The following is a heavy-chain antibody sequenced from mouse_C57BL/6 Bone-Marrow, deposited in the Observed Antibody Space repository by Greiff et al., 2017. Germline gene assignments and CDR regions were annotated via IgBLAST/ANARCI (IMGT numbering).Heavy chain of an antibody. Sequence: EVKLMESGGGLVQPKGSLKLSCAASGFSFNTYAMNWVRQAPGKGLEWVARIRSKSNNYATYYADSVKDRFTISRDDSESMLYLQMNNLKTEDTAMYYCVRQPGYWYFDVWGTGTTVTVSS. CDR2: IRSKSNNYAT. CDR3: VRQPGYWYFDV. J-gene: IGHJ1*03. V-gene: IGHV10-1*01. CDR1: GFSFNTYA.